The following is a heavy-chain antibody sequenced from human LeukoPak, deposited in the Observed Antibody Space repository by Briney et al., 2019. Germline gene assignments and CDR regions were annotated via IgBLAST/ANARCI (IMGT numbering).Heavy chain of an antibody. D-gene: IGHD6-6*01. V-gene: IGHV3-23*01. J-gene: IGHJ4*02. CDR3: AKALSTHSSSSRRPFDY. CDR1: GFTFSSYA. Sequence: GGSLRLSCAASGFTFSSYAMSWVRQAPGKGLEWVSAISGSGGSTYYADSVKGRFTMSRDNSTNTLYRQMNSLRAEDTAVYYCAKALSTHSSSSRRPFDYSGQGTLVTVSS. CDR2: ISGSGGST.